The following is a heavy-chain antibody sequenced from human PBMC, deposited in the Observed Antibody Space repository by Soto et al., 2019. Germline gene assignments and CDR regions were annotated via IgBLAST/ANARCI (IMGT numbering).Heavy chain of an antibody. Sequence: QVQLVQSGAEVKKPGASVKVSCKASGYTFTTYGISWVRQAPGQGLEWMGWISVSNAKTNYAQILQDRDTMTTDTSTSTAYRELRSLTSDDTAVYYCARDTMVRGVSSYYYVMDVWGQGTTVTVSS. V-gene: IGHV1-18*01. D-gene: IGHD3-10*01. CDR2: ISVSNAKT. CDR1: GYTFTTYG. CDR3: ARDTMVRGVSSYYYVMDV. J-gene: IGHJ6*02.